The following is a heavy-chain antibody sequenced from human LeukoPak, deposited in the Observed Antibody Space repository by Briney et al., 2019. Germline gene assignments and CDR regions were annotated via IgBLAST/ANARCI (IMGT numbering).Heavy chain of an antibody. CDR1: GFTFSNYW. V-gene: IGHV3-7*01. CDR3: ASEDYDFWGGSPYYYYMDV. CDR2: IKQDGSEK. Sequence: GGSLRLSCAASGFTFSNYWMSWVRQAPGKGLEWVANIKQDGSEKYYVDSVKGRFTISRDNAKNSLYLQMHSLRAEDTAVYYCASEDYDFWGGSPYYYYMDVWGKGTTVTVSS. J-gene: IGHJ6*03. D-gene: IGHD3-3*01.